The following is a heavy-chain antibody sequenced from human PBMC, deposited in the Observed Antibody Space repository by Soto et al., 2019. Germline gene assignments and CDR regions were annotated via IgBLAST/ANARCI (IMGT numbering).Heavy chain of an antibody. CDR1: GFTFSSYW. J-gene: IGHJ4*02. D-gene: IGHD3-10*01. V-gene: IGHV3-74*01. Sequence: EVQVVESGGGLVQPGGSLRLSCAASGFTFSSYWMHWVRQAPGKGLVWVSRINSDGSSTNYADSVKGRFTISRDNAKNTLYMQMNSLRDEDTAVYYCVRAVDGSGSYSGDYWGQGTLVTVSS. CDR2: INSDGSST. CDR3: VRAVDGSGSYSGDY.